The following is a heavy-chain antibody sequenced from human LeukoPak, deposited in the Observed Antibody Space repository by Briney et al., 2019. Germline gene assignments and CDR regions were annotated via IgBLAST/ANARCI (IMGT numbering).Heavy chain of an antibody. D-gene: IGHD3-22*01. J-gene: IGHJ4*02. CDR1: GSSISSYY. CDR2: IYYSGST. CDR3: ARSSTNYYDSSGYFDY. V-gene: IGHV4-59*08. Sequence: SETLSLTCTVSGSSISSYYWSWIRQPPGKGLEWIGYIYYSGSTNYNPSLKSRVTISVDTSKNQFSLKLNSVTAADTAVYYCARSSTNYYDSSGYFDYWGQGTLVTVSS.